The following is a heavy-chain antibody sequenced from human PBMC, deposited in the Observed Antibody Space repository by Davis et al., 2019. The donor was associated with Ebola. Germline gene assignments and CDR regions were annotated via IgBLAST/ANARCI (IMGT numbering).Heavy chain of an antibody. CDR2: IRSKANSYAT. Sequence: ESLKISCAASGFTFSGSAMHWVRQASGKGLEWVGRIRSKANSYATAYAASVKGRFTISRDDSKNTAYLQMNSLKTEDTAVYYCTRSTIVGATTSDYWGQGTLVTVSS. CDR1: GFTFSGSA. CDR3: TRSTIVGATTSDY. D-gene: IGHD1-26*01. J-gene: IGHJ4*02. V-gene: IGHV3-73*01.